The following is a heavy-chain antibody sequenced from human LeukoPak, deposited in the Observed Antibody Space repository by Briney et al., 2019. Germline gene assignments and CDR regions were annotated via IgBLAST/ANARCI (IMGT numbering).Heavy chain of an antibody. Sequence: PSETLSLTCAVYGGSFSGYYWSWIRQPPGKGLEWIGEINHSGSTNYNPCLKSRVTISVDTSKNHFSLKLSSVTAADTAVYYCARRSGWYEYYYYYMDVWGKGTTVTISS. CDR2: INHSGST. CDR3: ARRSGWYEYYYYYMDV. D-gene: IGHD6-19*01. J-gene: IGHJ6*03. CDR1: GGSFSGYY. V-gene: IGHV4-34*01.